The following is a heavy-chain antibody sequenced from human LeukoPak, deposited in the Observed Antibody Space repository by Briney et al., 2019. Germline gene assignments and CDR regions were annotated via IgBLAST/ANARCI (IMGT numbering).Heavy chain of an antibody. Sequence: SETLSLTCTVSGASISSYYWSWIRQPPGKGLEWIGYIYYSGSTNYNPSLKSRVTISVDTSKNQFSLKLSSVTAADTAVYYCARDGRIGGYYYYTDAFDIWGQGTMVTVSS. J-gene: IGHJ3*02. CDR1: GASISSYY. V-gene: IGHV4-59*01. D-gene: IGHD2-21*02. CDR2: IYYSGST. CDR3: ARDGRIGGYYYYTDAFDI.